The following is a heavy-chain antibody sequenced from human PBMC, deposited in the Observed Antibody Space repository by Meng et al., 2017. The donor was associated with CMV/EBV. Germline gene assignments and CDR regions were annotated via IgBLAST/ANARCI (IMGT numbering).Heavy chain of an antibody. V-gene: IGHV1-8*01. Sequence: ASVKVSCKASGYTFTSYDINWVRQATGQGLEWMGWMNPNSGNTGYAQKFQVRVTMTRNTSISTAYMELSSLRSEDTAVYYCAREEAYYYGMDVWGQGTTVTVSS. CDR3: AREEAYYYGMDV. CDR1: GYTFTSYD. J-gene: IGHJ6*02. CDR2: MNPNSGNT.